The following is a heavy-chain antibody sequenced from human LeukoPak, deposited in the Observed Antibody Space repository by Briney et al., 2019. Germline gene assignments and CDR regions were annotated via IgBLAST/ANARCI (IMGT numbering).Heavy chain of an antibody. CDR3: AREGEYSGYDCY. V-gene: IGHV4-39*02. J-gene: IGHJ4*02. Sequence: SETLSLTCTVSGGSISSSSYYWGWIRQPPGKGLEWIGSIYSSGSTYYNPSLRSRVTISVDTSKNQFSLKLSSATAADTAVYYCAREGEYSGYDCYWGQGTLVTVSS. CDR1: GGSISSSSYY. D-gene: IGHD5-12*01. CDR2: IYSSGST.